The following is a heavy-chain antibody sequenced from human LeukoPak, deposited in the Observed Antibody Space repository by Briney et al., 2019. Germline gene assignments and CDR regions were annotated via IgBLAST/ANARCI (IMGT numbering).Heavy chain of an antibody. V-gene: IGHV4-30-4*01. D-gene: IGHD4-17*01. CDR2: VYYSGST. Sequence: SQTLSLTCTVSGSSISSGGYYWSWIRQPPGEGLEWIGYVYYSGSTYYHPSLKSRVTISLDTSKNQFSLKLSSVTAADTAVYYCARVTTVTTSFHFDYWGQGTLVTVSS. J-gene: IGHJ4*02. CDR3: ARVTTVTTSFHFDY. CDR1: GSSISSGGYY.